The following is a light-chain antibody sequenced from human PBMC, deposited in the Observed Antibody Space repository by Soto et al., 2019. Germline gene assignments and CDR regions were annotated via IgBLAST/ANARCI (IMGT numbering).Light chain of an antibody. CDR1: TSDIGAYNY. CDR3: SSFAGTNSFV. Sequence: QSALTQPPSASGSPGQSVTISCTGTTSDIGAYNYVSWYQQRPCKAPKLIIYEVTRRPSGVPDRIFGSKSYTTASLTVSGLQAEDEADYYCSSFAGTNSFVFGTGTQVTVL. CDR2: EVT. J-gene: IGLJ1*01. V-gene: IGLV2-8*01.